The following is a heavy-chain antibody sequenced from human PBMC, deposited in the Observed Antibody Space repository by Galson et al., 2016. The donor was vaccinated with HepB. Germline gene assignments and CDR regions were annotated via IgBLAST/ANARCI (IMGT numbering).Heavy chain of an antibody. CDR2: IKSDGSIT. D-gene: IGHD3-9*01. CDR3: ARDPNYDILTTYGMDV. Sequence: SLRLSCAASGFTFSSYWMDWVRQAPGKGLVWVSRIKSDGSITTYADSAKGRFAIPRDNAKNTLYLQMNSLRAEDTAVYYCARDPNYDILTTYGMDVWGQGTTVTVSS. V-gene: IGHV3-74*01. J-gene: IGHJ6*02. CDR1: GFTFSSYW.